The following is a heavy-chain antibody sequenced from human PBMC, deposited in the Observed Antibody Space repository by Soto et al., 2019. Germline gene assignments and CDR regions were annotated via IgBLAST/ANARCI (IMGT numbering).Heavy chain of an antibody. CDR2: IYYSGST. J-gene: IGHJ4*02. Sequence: SETLSLPCPVSDCSISSSTYYWGWVRQPPGRGLEWIGNIYYSGSTFYNPSLKSRVTVSIDTSKNQFSLSLGSLTAADTAVYYCARVLTGSRAFDYWGQRALVTVSS. V-gene: IGHV4-39*01. D-gene: IGHD1-20*01. CDR1: DCSISSSTYY. CDR3: ARVLTGSRAFDY.